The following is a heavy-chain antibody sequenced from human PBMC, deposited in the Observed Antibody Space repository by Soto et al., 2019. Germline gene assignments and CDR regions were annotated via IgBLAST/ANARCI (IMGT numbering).Heavy chain of an antibody. D-gene: IGHD6-19*01. CDR3: ARGIAVADKHAFDI. V-gene: IGHV1-18*01. CDR1: GYTFTSYG. J-gene: IGHJ3*02. CDR2: ISAYNGNT. Sequence: GESLKISCKASGYTFTSYGISWVRQAPGQGLEWMGWISAYNGNTNYAQKLQGRVTMTTDTSTSTAYMELRSLRSDDTAVYYCARGIAVADKHAFDIWGQGTMVTVSS.